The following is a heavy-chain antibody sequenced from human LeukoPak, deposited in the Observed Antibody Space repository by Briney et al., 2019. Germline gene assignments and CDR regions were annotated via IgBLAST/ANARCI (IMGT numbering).Heavy chain of an antibody. V-gene: IGHV3-30*02. Sequence: GGSLRLSCAASGFTFSSYGMHWVRQAPGKGLEWVAFIRYDGSNKYYADSVKGRFTISRDNSKNTLYLQMNSLRAKDTAVYYCAKDRYCSSTSCYSYYYMDVWGKGTTVTVSS. CDR1: GFTFSSYG. CDR2: IRYDGSNK. J-gene: IGHJ6*03. CDR3: AKDRYCSSTSCYSYYYMDV. D-gene: IGHD2-2*01.